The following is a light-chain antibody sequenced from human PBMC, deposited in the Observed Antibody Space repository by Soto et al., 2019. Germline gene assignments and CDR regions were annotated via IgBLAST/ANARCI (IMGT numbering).Light chain of an antibody. Sequence: QSVLTQPPSASGTPGQRVTISCSGSSSNIGSNYVYWYQQLPGTAPKLLIYRNNQRPSGVPVRFSGSKSGTSASLAISGLRSEDEADYYCAAWDDSLSGLVVFGGGTKVTVL. CDR2: RNN. CDR3: AAWDDSLSGLVV. CDR1: SSNIGSNY. V-gene: IGLV1-47*01. J-gene: IGLJ2*01.